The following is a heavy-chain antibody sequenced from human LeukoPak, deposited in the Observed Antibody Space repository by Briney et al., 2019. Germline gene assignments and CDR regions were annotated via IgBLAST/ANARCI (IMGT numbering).Heavy chain of an antibody. CDR1: GGSISGSSFY. CDR2: ISYSGST. J-gene: IGHJ5*02. CDR3: ARVRYCGGDCS. Sequence: SETLSLTCTVSGGSISGSSFYWGWIRQPPGKGLEWIGIISYSGSTYYNPSLKSRVTISVGTSINQFSLRLTSVTAADTAVYFCARVRYCGGDCSWGQGTLVTVSS. D-gene: IGHD2-21*02. V-gene: IGHV4-39*07.